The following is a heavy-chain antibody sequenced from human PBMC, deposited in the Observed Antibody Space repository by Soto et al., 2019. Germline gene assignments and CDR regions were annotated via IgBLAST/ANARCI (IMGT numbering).Heavy chain of an antibody. Sequence: ASVKVSCKVSGYTLTELSMHWVRQAPGKGLEWMGGFDPEDGETIYAQKFQGRVTMTEDTSTDTAYMELSSLRSEDTAVYYCATTFTKRYYDSSGLRDDYWGQGTLVTVSS. D-gene: IGHD3-22*01. CDR1: GYTLTELS. CDR3: ATTFTKRYYDSSGLRDDY. J-gene: IGHJ4*02. CDR2: FDPEDGET. V-gene: IGHV1-24*01.